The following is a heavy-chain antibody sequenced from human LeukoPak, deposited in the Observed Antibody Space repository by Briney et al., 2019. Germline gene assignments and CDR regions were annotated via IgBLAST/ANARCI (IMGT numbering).Heavy chain of an antibody. Sequence: ASVKVSCKASGGTFSSYAISWVRQAPGQGLEWMGGIIPIFGTANYAQKFQGRVTMTRDTSTSTVYMELSSLRSEDTAVYYCARGHPYYYDSSGYYFDYWGQGTLVTVSS. CDR1: GGTFSSYA. J-gene: IGHJ4*02. CDR2: IIPIFGTA. CDR3: ARGHPYYYDSSGYYFDY. D-gene: IGHD3-22*01. V-gene: IGHV1-69*05.